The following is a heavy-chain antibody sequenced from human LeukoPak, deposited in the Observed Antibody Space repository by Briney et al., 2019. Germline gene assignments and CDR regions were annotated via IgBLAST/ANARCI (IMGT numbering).Heavy chain of an antibody. D-gene: IGHD6-13*01. V-gene: IGHV3-30*02. Sequence: QSGGSLRLFCAASGFTFNSYGMHWVRQAPGEGLEWVAFIRYDGSNKYYADSVKGRFTISRDNSKNTLYLQMNSLRAEDTAVYYCARRIIAAAGFDAFDIWGQGTMVTVSS. CDR1: GFTFNSYG. CDR2: IRYDGSNK. CDR3: ARRIIAAAGFDAFDI. J-gene: IGHJ3*02.